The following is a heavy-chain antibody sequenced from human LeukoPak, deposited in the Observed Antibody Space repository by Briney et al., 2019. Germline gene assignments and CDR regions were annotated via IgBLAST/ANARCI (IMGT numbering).Heavy chain of an antibody. CDR1: GDSISSTSYY. J-gene: IGHJ5*02. Sequence: PSETLSLTCIVSGDSISSTSYYWAWIRQPPGKGLEWIVMIFYSGSAYYTPSLRGRVTLSVDTSRNQFSLNLISVTAADTGVYFCARQQSATSLSDPWGPGTPVTVSS. CDR3: ARQQSATSLSDP. V-gene: IGHV4-39*01. CDR2: IFYSGSA.